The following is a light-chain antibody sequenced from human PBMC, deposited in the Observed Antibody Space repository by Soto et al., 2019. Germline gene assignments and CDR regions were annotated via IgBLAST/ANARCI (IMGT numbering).Light chain of an antibody. CDR3: QQRSNWPPIT. Sequence: ETVLTQSPATLSVSPGERFTLSCRASETVSTNLALYQQRPGQAPRLLIYDVSTGATGIPARFSGRRSGTEFTLTISSLQSEDFGVYYCQQRSNWPPITFGQGTRLEI. J-gene: IGKJ5*01. CDR2: DVS. V-gene: IGKV3-15*01. CDR1: ETVSTN.